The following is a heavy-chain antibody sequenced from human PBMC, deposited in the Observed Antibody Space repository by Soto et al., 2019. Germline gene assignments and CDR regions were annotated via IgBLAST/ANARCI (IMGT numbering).Heavy chain of an antibody. J-gene: IGHJ4*02. V-gene: IGHV1-46*01. CDR2: INPSGGST. CDR1: GYTFTSYY. CDR3: ARDAQIGHGYSAYHTY. D-gene: IGHD5-12*01. Sequence: ASVTVSCKASGYTFTSYYIHWVRQAPGQGLEWVGLINPSGGSTTYAQKFQGRVTMTRDTSTSTVYMELNSLRSEDTAVYFCARDAQIGHGYSAYHTYWGQGTLVTVS.